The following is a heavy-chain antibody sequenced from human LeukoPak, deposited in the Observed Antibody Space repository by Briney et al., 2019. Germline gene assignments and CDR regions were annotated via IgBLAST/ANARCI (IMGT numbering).Heavy chain of an antibody. CDR3: ARVTSRLGVCDY. CDR1: GYSISSGYY. CDR2: IYHSGST. Sequence: ASETLSLTCTVSGYSISSGYYWGWIRQPPGKGLEWIGSIYHSGSTYYNPSLKSRVTISVDTSKNQFSLKLRSVTAADTAVYYCARVTSRLGVCDYWGQGSLVTVSS. D-gene: IGHD2-8*01. V-gene: IGHV4-38-2*02. J-gene: IGHJ4*02.